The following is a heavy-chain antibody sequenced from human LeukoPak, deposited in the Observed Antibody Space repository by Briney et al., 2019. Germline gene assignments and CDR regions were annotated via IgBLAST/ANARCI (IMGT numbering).Heavy chain of an antibody. CDR3: ARIIAVAGHDY. D-gene: IGHD6-19*01. J-gene: IGHJ4*02. CDR2: INHSGST. V-gene: IGHV4-34*01. Sequence: PSETLSLTCAVYGGSFSGYYWSWIRQPPGEGLEWIGEINHSGSTNYNPSLKSRVTISVDTSKNQFSLKLSSVTAADTAVYYCARIIAVAGHDYWGQGTLVTVSS. CDR1: GGSFSGYY.